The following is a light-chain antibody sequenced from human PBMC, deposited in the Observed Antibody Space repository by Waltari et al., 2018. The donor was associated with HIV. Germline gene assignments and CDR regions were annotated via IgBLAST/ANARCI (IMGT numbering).Light chain of an antibody. Sequence: QSALTQPPSASGSPGQSVTISCPGSSTDIGGYDYVSWYQQPPGKAPKFMIYEVDQRPSGVPDRFSGSKSGNTASLTVSGLQAEDEAYYYCSSYAGSDNYVVFGGGTKLTVL. CDR2: EVD. V-gene: IGLV2-8*01. CDR1: STDIGGYDY. CDR3: SSYAGSDNYVV. J-gene: IGLJ2*01.